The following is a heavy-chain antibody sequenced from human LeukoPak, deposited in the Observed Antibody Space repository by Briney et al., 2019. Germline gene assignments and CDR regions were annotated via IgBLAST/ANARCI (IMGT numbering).Heavy chain of an antibody. CDR2: IYYSGST. CDR1: GGSISSYY. Sequence: SSETLSLTCTVSGGSISSYYWSCIRQPPGKGLEWIGYIYYSGSTNYNPSLKSRVTISVDTSKNQFSLKLSSVTAADTAVYYCARDRSPPGGYWFDPWGQGTLVTVSS. CDR3: ARDRSPPGGYWFDP. J-gene: IGHJ5*02. V-gene: IGHV4-59*01. D-gene: IGHD1-14*01.